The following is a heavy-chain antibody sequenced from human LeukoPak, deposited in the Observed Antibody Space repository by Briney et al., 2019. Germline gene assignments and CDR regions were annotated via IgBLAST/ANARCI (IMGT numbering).Heavy chain of an antibody. CDR2: ISTASDII. V-gene: IGHV3-21*01. CDR3: ARTVEGHFDF. CDR1: AFTSKTYT. J-gene: IGHJ4*02. D-gene: IGHD5-24*01. Sequence: PGGSLRLSCVASAFTSKTYTLNWVRQTPGKGLEWVSYISTASDIINYADSVRGRFTISRDNAKNSLYLYMNSLTPEDTALYYCARTVEGHFDFRGQGTLVTVSS.